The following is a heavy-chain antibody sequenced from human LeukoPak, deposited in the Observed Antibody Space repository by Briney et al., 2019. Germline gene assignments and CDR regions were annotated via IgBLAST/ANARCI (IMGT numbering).Heavy chain of an antibody. CDR2: ISSSSSYI. Sequence: GGSLRLSCAASGFTFSSYSMNWVRQAPGKGLEWVSSISSSSSYIYYADSVKGRSTISRDNAKNSLYLQMNSLRAEDTAVYYCARVRGGYDSLLGYWGQGTLVTVSS. CDR3: ARVRGGYDSLLGY. J-gene: IGHJ4*02. CDR1: GFTFSSYS. D-gene: IGHD5-12*01. V-gene: IGHV3-21*01.